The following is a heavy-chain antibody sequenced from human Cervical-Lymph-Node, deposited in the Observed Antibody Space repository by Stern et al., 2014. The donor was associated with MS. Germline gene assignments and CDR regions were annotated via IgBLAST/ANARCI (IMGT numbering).Heavy chain of an antibody. CDR3: ATLYDSSGNYGMEV. CDR2: VNANGGSA. D-gene: IGHD5/OR15-5a*01. V-gene: IGHV1-46*01. Sequence: QDQLVQSGAQVKKPGASVKVSCKGSGYTFIRYYIHWVRQAPGQGLEWMGIVNANGGSARYAQKLQGGVTMASDTSTSTVSMELSSLRSEDTAVYYCATLYDSSGNYGMEVWGQGTTVIVSS. J-gene: IGHJ6*02. CDR1: GYTFIRYY.